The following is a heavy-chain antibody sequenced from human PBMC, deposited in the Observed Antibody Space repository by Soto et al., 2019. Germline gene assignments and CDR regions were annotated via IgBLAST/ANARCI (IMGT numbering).Heavy chain of an antibody. CDR2: IYPGDSDT. J-gene: IGHJ6*02. CDR3: ARLNYDILNGMDV. CDR1: GYSFTSYW. D-gene: IGHD3-9*01. V-gene: IGHV5-51*01. Sequence: PGESLKISCKGSGYSFTSYWIGWVRQMPGKGLEWMGIIYPGDSDTRYSPSFQGQVTISADKSISTAYLQWSSLKASGTAMYYCARLNYDILNGMDVWGQGTTVTVSS.